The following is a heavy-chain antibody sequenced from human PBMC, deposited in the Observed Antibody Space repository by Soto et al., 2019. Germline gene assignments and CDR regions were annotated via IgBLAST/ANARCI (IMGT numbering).Heavy chain of an antibody. CDR2: IIAYNGNT. Sequence: ASVKVSCKASGYTFTSYGISWVRQAPGQGLEWMGWIIAYNGNTNYAQKLQGRVTMTADESTSTAYMELSSLRSEDTAVYYCARDYYDGSGSSTPPYYYYGMDVWGQGTTVTVSS. J-gene: IGHJ6*02. CDR1: GYTFTSYG. D-gene: IGHD3-10*01. CDR3: ARDYYDGSGSSTPPYYYYGMDV. V-gene: IGHV1-18*01.